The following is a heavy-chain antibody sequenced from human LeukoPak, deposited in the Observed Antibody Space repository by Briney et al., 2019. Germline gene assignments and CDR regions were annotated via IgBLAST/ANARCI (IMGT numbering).Heavy chain of an antibody. CDR1: GFTFSTYV. CDR2: ISSNGDNT. Sequence: GGSLRLSCSVSGFTFSTYVMHWVRQAPGKGLEYVSAISSNGDNTYYADSVKGRFTISRDNSKNTLYLQTSSLRAEDTAVYYCVNSQLGHPAIDYWGQGTLVTVSS. CDR3: VNSQLGHPAIDY. J-gene: IGHJ4*02. D-gene: IGHD1-1*01. V-gene: IGHV3-64D*06.